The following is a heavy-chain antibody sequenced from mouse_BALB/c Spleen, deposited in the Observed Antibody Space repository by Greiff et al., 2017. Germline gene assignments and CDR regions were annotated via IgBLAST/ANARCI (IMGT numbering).Heavy chain of an antibody. V-gene: IGHV1-54*01. CDR3: ARTLYYEDAMDY. CDR1: GYAFTNYL. D-gene: IGHD2-4*01. Sequence: QVQLQQSGAELVRPGTSVKVSCKASGYAFTNYLIEWVKQRPGQGLEWIGVINPGSGGTNYNEKFKGKATLTADKSSSTAYMQLSSLTSDDSAVYFCARTLYYEDAMDYWGQGTSVTVSS. CDR2: INPGSGGT. J-gene: IGHJ4*01.